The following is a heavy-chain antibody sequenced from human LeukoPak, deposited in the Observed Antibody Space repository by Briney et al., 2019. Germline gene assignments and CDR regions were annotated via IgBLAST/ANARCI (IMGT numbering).Heavy chain of an antibody. CDR1: GGSFSGYY. CDR3: ARMGRDGYNYDYMDV. CDR2: INNSGST. D-gene: IGHD5-24*01. Sequence: SETLSLTCAVYGGSFSGYYWSWIRQPPGKGLEWIGEINNSGSTNYNPSLKSRVTISVDTSKNQFSRKLSSVTAADTAVYYCARMGRDGYNYDYMDVWGKGTTVTVSS. J-gene: IGHJ6*03. V-gene: IGHV4-34*01.